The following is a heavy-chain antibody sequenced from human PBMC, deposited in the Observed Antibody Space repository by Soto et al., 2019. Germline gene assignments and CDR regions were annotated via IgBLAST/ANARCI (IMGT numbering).Heavy chain of an antibody. J-gene: IGHJ4*02. V-gene: IGHV1-46*01. Sequence: QVQLVQSGAEVKEPGASVKISCKGAGYTFTNFYIHWVRQAPGQGLEWMGIVNPNGGSTNYAQNFKGRITISRNTSTSTVYMDLSSLRSEDTAVYYCARGLASREYWGQGTLVPVSS. CDR3: ARGLASREY. CDR2: VNPNGGST. CDR1: GYTFTNFY. D-gene: IGHD6-6*01.